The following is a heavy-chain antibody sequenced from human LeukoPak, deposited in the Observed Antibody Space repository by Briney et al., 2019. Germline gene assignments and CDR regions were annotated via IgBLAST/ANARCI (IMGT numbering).Heavy chain of an antibody. CDR3: ARDPLYCSSTSCFIHNWFDP. D-gene: IGHD2-2*01. J-gene: IGHJ5*02. V-gene: IGHV1-2*02. CDR2: INPNSGGT. CDR1: GYTFTGYY. Sequence: ASVKVSCKASGYTFTGYYMHWVRQAPGQGLEWMGWINPNSGGTNYAQKFQGRVTMTRDTSISTAYMELSRLRSDDTAVYYCARDPLYCSSTSCFIHNWFDPWGQGTLVTVSS.